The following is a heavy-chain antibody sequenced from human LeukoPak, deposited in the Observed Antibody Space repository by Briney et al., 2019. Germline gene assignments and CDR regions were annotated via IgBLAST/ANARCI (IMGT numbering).Heavy chain of an antibody. CDR2: VDPEDGET. V-gene: IGHV1-69-2*01. D-gene: IGHD4-23*01. Sequence: GASVKVSCKASGYTFTDYYMHWVQQAPGKGLEWMGRVDPEDGETIYAEKFQGRVTITADTSTDTAYMELSSLRSEDTAVYYCATLTVAAPNFDYWGQGTLVTVPS. J-gene: IGHJ4*02. CDR1: GYTFTDYY. CDR3: ATLTVAAPNFDY.